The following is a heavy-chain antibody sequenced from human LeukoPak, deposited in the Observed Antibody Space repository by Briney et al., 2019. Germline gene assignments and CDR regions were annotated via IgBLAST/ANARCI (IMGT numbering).Heavy chain of an antibody. Sequence: SVKVSCKASGGTFSSYAISWVRQAPGQGLEWMGGIIANFGTANYAQKFQGRVTMTTDESTSTAYMELSSLRSEDTAVYYCARVAGGIATMNFDDWGQGTLVTVSS. CDR1: GGTFSSYA. V-gene: IGHV1-69*05. J-gene: IGHJ4*02. CDR3: ARVAGGIATMNFDD. CDR2: IIANFGTA. D-gene: IGHD5-24*01.